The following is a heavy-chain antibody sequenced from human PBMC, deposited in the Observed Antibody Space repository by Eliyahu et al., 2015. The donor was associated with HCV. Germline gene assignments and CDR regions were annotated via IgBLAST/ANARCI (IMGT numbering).Heavy chain of an antibody. V-gene: IGHV1-2*02. D-gene: IGHD2-15*01. Sequence: QVQLVQSGAEVKKSGASVKVSCKASGYSFIAYYMHWVRQAPGQGLEWVGWINGNTGVTRFAQKFQGRVTMTRDTSITTASMELSGLRSDDTAMYFCGRSYTHNTPADYWGQGTLVTVSS. CDR2: INGNTGVT. J-gene: IGHJ4*02. CDR1: GYSFIAYY. CDR3: GRSYTHNTPADY.